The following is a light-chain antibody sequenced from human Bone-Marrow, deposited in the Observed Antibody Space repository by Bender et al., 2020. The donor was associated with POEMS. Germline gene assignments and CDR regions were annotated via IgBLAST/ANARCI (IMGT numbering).Light chain of an antibody. CDR2: HVN. J-gene: IGLJ1*01. CDR1: SSDVGAYDF. V-gene: IGLV2-11*01. Sequence: QSALTQPRSVSGSLGQSVTISCTGTSSDVGAYDFVSWFQQHPGKVPKLIIYHVNKRPSGVPDRFSGSKSGNTASLTISGLQAGDESDYYCCSSAGTSYVFGTGTEVTVL. CDR3: CSSAGTSYV.